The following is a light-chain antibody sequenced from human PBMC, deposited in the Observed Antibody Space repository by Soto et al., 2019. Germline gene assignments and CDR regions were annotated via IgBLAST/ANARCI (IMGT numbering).Light chain of an antibody. Sequence: QSVLTQPPSASGTPGQRVTISCSGSSSNIGANYVYWYQQVPGTAPKLLLYRNDQRPSGVPDRFSGSKSGTSASLAIGGLQSEDEADYYCAAWEDSRSAHVVFVGGTKLTVL. J-gene: IGLJ2*01. V-gene: IGLV1-47*01. CDR2: RND. CDR3: AAWEDSRSAHVV. CDR1: SSNIGANY.